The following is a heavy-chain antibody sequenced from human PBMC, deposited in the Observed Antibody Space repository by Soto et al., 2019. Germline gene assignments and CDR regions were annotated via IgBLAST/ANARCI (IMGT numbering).Heavy chain of an antibody. D-gene: IGHD2-8*02. CDR3: ARVSVVYTISGMDV. V-gene: IGHV3-30-3*01. Sequence: GGSLRLSCAASGFTFSSYTMHWVRQAPGKGLEWVAVISYDGSNKYYADSVKGRFTISRDNSKNTLYLQMNSLRAEDTAVYYCARVSVVYTISGMDVWGQGTTVTVSS. CDR2: ISYDGSNK. J-gene: IGHJ6*02. CDR1: GFTFSSYT.